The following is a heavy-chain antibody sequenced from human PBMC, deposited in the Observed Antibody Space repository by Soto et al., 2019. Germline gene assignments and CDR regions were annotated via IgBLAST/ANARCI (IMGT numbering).Heavy chain of an antibody. Sequence: QLQLQESGPGLVKPSDTLSLTCTVSGGSISSSSYYWGWIRQPPGKGLEWIGSIYYSGSTYYNPSLKSRVTISVDTSKNQFSLKLSSVTAADTAVYYCAGIVATINLFSFWGQGTLVTVSS. D-gene: IGHD5-12*01. CDR1: GGSISSSSYY. V-gene: IGHV4-39*01. CDR2: IYYSGST. CDR3: AGIVATINLFSF. J-gene: IGHJ1*01.